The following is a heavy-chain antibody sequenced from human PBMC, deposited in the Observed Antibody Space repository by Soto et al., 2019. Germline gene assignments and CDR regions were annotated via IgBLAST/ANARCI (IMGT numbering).Heavy chain of an antibody. CDR2: ISNNI. D-gene: IGHD3-3*01. Sequence: EVQLMESGGGLVKPGGSLRLSCAASGFTFSSYSMNWVRQAPGKGLEWVASISNNIYYADSVKGRFTISRDNAKNSLYLQMNSLRAEDTAVYYCARGGEGFDPWGQGTLVTVSS. V-gene: IGHV3-21*01. CDR3: ARGGEGFDP. CDR1: GFTFSSYS. J-gene: IGHJ5*02.